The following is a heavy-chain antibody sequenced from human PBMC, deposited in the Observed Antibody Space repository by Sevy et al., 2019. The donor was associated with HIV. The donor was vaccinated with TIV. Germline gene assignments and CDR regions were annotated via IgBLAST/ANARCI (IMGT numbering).Heavy chain of an antibody. V-gene: IGHV3-30*04. Sequence: GESLKIPCAASGFTFSRYSMHWVRQAPGKGLEWVATISFDASNKHYADSVKGRFTISRDNFQNSLFLQMNSLRPEDTAVYYCALERLSSDVAEYFQNWGQGTLVTVSS. J-gene: IGHJ1*01. CDR1: GFTFSRYS. D-gene: IGHD1-1*01. CDR3: ALERLSSDVAEYFQN. CDR2: ISFDASNK.